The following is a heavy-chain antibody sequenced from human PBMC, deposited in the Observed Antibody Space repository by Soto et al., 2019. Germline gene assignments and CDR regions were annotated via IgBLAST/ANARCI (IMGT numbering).Heavy chain of an antibody. CDR2: ISGSGGST. Sequence: EVQLLESGGGLVQPGWSLRLSCAASGFTFSSYAMSWVRQAPGKGLEWVSAISGSGGSTYYADSVKGRFTISRDNSKNTLYLQMNSLRAEDTAVYYCARQSKYSSGWHFDYWGQGTLVTVSS. J-gene: IGHJ4*02. CDR3: ARQSKYSSGWHFDY. D-gene: IGHD6-19*01. V-gene: IGHV3-23*01. CDR1: GFTFSSYA.